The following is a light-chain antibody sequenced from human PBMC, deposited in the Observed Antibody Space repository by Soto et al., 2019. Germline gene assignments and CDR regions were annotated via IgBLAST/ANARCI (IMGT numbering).Light chain of an antibody. Sequence: EIVLTQSPGTLSLSPGERATLSCRASQGLSSGYWAWYQQKPGLAPKLLIYDASSRATGIPDRFSGTESGTASALTFSRLAPEDFAVYYCQHYSSSPLFGPETKVHIK. V-gene: IGKV3-20*01. CDR1: QGLSSGY. CDR2: DAS. CDR3: QHYSSSPL. J-gene: IGKJ3*01.